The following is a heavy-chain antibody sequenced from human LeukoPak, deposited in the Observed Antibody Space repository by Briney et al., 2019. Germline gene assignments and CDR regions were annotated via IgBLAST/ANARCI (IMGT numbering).Heavy chain of an antibody. CDR3: ARGPLLWFGELSVGSDSNWFDP. Sequence: GASVKVSCKASGYRFTDYYMHWVRQAPGQGLEWMGWINPINGDTIYAQKFRGRVTVTRDTSITTAYMELSRLRSEDTAVYYCARGPLLWFGELSVGSDSNWFDPWGQGTLVTVSS. CDR1: GYRFTDYY. CDR2: INPINGDT. J-gene: IGHJ5*02. D-gene: IGHD3-10*01. V-gene: IGHV1-2*02.